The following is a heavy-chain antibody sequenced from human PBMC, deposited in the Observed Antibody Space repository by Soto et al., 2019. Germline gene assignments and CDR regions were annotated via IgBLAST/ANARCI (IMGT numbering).Heavy chain of an antibody. Sequence: PGGSLRLSCEASGFSFSTYSMHWVRQAPGKGLEWVSSIGRRSDIYYADSVKGRFTISRDNAKNSVSLQMNSLRDEDTAVYYCAREETAWPLAYGLDGWGQGTTVTVSS. D-gene: IGHD2-21*02. CDR3: AREETAWPLAYGLDG. CDR1: GFSFSTYS. CDR2: IGRRSDI. J-gene: IGHJ6*02. V-gene: IGHV3-21*01.